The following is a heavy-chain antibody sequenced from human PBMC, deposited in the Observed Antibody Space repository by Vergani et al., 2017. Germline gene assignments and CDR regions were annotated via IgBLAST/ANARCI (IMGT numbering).Heavy chain of an antibody. Sequence: EVQLVESGGGLVKPGGSLRLSCAASGFTFSSYSMNWVRQAPGKGLEWVSSISSSSSYIYYADSVKGRFTISRDNAKNSLYLQMNSLRAEDTAVYYCARVSYGDYDLDYWGQGTLVTVSS. D-gene: IGHD4-17*01. V-gene: IGHV3-21*01. CDR1: GFTFSSYS. CDR2: ISSSSSYI. J-gene: IGHJ4*02. CDR3: ARVSYGDYDLDY.